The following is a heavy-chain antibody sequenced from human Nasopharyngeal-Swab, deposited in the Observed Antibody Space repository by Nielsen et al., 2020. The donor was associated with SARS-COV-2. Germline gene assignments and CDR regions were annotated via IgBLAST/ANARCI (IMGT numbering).Heavy chain of an antibody. CDR2: ITSGNSV. CDR1: GFTFSPYT. Sequence: GSLRLSCATSGFTFSPYTMTWVRQAPGKGLQWISYITSGNSVQYADSVRGRFTISRDNAKNSLYLQMNSLTAEDTAVYYCARERGGGYGDYWGQGTLVTVSS. V-gene: IGHV3-48*04. D-gene: IGHD5-12*01. J-gene: IGHJ4*02. CDR3: ARERGGGYGDY.